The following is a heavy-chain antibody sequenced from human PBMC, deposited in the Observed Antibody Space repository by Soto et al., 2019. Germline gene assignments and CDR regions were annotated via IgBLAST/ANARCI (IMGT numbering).Heavy chain of an antibody. D-gene: IGHD6-19*01. J-gene: IGHJ4*02. Sequence: TSETLSLTCTFSGCSISSYYWSWIRQPPGKGLEWIGYIYYSGSTNYNPSLKSRVTISVDTSKNQFSLKLSSVTAADTAVYYCARHELGSGWSNFDYWGQGTLVTVSS. CDR1: GCSISSYY. CDR2: IYYSGST. CDR3: ARHELGSGWSNFDY. V-gene: IGHV4-59*08.